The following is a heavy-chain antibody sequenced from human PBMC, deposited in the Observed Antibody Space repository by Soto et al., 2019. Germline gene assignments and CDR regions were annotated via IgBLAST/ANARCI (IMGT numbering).Heavy chain of an antibody. D-gene: IGHD3-3*01. V-gene: IGHV1-8*01. Sequence: GASVKVSCKASGYTFTSYDINWVRQATGQGLEWMGWMNPNSGNTGYAQKFQGRVTMTRNTSISTAYMELSSLRSEDTAVYYCARVGVTHTQYYYYYYMDVWGKGTTVTVSS. CDR2: MNPNSGNT. CDR3: ARVGVTHTQYYYYYYMDV. CDR1: GYTFTSYD. J-gene: IGHJ6*03.